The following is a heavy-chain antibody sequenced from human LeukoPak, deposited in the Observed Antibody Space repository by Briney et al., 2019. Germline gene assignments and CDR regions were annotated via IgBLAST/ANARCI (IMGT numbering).Heavy chain of an antibody. Sequence: ASVKVSCKASGGTISTHAINWVRQAPGQGLEWMGRIIPILSQTNYALKFRGRFTMTADESTNTAYMELSSLKSEDTAVYFCAKVRGSDAFDLWGQGTMVTVSS. CDR3: AKVRGSDAFDL. CDR2: IIPILSQT. CDR1: GGTISTHA. V-gene: IGHV1-69*11. J-gene: IGHJ3*01. D-gene: IGHD3-10*01.